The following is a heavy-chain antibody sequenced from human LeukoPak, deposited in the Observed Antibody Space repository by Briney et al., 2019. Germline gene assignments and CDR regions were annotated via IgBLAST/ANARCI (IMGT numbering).Heavy chain of an antibody. CDR3: ATSYDFWSGYWDY. Sequence: GGSLRLSCAASGFTFSSYGMHWVRQAPGKGLEWVAVISYDGSNKYYVDSVKGRFTISRDNSKNTLYLQMNSLRAEDTAVYYCATSYDFWSGYWDYWGQGTLVTVSS. J-gene: IGHJ4*02. CDR1: GFTFSSYG. CDR2: ISYDGSNK. V-gene: IGHV3-30*03. D-gene: IGHD3-3*01.